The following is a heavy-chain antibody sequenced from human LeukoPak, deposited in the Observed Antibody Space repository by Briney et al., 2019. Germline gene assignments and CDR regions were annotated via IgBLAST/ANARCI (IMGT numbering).Heavy chain of an antibody. CDR3: ARGGNWYYFDY. Sequence: SETLSLTCTVSGGSIRSYYWSWIRQPPGKGLEWIGYIYYSGSTNYNPSLKSRVTISVDTSKNQFSLKLSSVTAADTAVYYCARGGNWYYFDYWGQGTLVTVSS. CDR2: IYYSGST. D-gene: IGHD1-1*01. J-gene: IGHJ4*02. CDR1: GGSIRSYY. V-gene: IGHV4-59*01.